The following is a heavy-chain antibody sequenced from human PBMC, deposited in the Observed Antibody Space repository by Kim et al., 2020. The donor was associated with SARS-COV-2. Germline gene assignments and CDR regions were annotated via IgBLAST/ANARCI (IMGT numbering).Heavy chain of an antibody. D-gene: IGHD3-3*01. J-gene: IGHJ4*02. CDR1: GYTFTDYY. CDR2: INPYSGDT. V-gene: IGHV1-2*02. Sequence: ASVKVSCKASGYTFTDYYIHWVRQAPGQGLEWMGWINPYSGDTNYAQKFQGRVTMTRDTSISTPYVELSSLRSDDTAVYYCARSAHFWSGHYLDFWGQGTLTTVSP. CDR3: ARSAHFWSGHYLDF.